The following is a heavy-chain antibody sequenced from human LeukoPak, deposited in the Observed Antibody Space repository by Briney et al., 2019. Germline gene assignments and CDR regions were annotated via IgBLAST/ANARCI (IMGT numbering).Heavy chain of an antibody. Sequence: SETLSLTCTVSGDSISSSNYYWGWIRQPPGKGLEWIGSIYNSGTTYYNPSLKSRVTISVDTSKNQFSLKVTSVTAADTAVYYCARRGLYSYVRSWIDYWGQGTLVTVSS. CDR1: GDSISSSNYY. CDR2: IYNSGTT. CDR3: ARRGLYSYVRSWIDY. J-gene: IGHJ4*02. V-gene: IGHV4-39*01. D-gene: IGHD3-10*02.